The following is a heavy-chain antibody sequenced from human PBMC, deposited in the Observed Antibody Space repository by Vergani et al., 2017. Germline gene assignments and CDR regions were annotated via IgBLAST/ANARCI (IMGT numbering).Heavy chain of an antibody. Sequence: EVQLLESGGGLVQPGRSLRLSCAASGFTFDDYAMHWVRQAPGKGLEWVSGISWNSGSIGYADSVKGRFTIPRDNAKNTLYLEMNSLRGDDTAIYYCVRTRCSAPCFMSNWFDSWGQGTLVTVSS. CDR2: ISWNSGSI. D-gene: IGHD2-15*01. V-gene: IGHV3-9*01. CDR1: GFTFDDYA. J-gene: IGHJ5*01. CDR3: VRTRCSAPCFMSNWFDS.